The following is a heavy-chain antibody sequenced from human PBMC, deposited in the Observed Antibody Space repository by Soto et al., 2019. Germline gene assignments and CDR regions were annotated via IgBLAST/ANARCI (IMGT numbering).Heavy chain of an antibody. CDR2: IYHTGST. Sequence: QLQLQESGSGLVKPSQTLSLTCAVSGGSISSGGYSWSWIRQPPGKGLEWIGYIYHTGSTYYNPSLKSRVTISVDRSKNQFSLKLSSVTAADTAVFYCARRCSGGSCYTVTGDAFDIWGQGTMVTVSS. D-gene: IGHD2-15*01. CDR1: GGSISSGGYS. V-gene: IGHV4-30-2*01. J-gene: IGHJ3*02. CDR3: ARRCSGGSCYTVTGDAFDI.